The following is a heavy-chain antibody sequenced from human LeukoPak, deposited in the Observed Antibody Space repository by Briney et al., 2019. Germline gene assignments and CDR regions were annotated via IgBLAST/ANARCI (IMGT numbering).Heavy chain of an antibody. CDR1: GFTFSSYT. V-gene: IGHV3-23*01. Sequence: PGGSLRLSCAASGFTFSSYTMSWVRQAPGKGLEWVSTITTSDGNTYYADSVKGRFTVSRDNSKNTLYLQVNSLRAEDTAVYYCAKGGKWDVMPFDYWGQGTLVTVSS. D-gene: IGHD1-26*01. J-gene: IGHJ4*02. CDR2: ITTSDGNT. CDR3: AKGGKWDVMPFDY.